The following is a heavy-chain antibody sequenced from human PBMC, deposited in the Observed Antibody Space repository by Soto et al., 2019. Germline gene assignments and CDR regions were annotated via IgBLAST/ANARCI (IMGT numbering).Heavy chain of an antibody. CDR3: ARHWITMVRGVCHFDY. CDR2: IYYSGST. CDR1: GGSFSSSSYY. J-gene: IGHJ4*02. D-gene: IGHD3-10*01. V-gene: IGHV4-39*01. Sequence: SETLSLTCTFSGGSFSSSSYYLGWIRQPPGKGLEWIGSIYYSGSTYYNPSLKSRVTMSVDPSKNQFSLKLISVTAADTAVYYCARHWITMVRGVCHFDYWGQGTLVTVSS.